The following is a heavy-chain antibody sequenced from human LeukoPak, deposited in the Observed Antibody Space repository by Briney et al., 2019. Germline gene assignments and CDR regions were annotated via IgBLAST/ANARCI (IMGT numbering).Heavy chain of an antibody. V-gene: IGHV4-30-4*01. Sequence: SETLSLTCTVSGGSISSGDYYCGCIRQPPGKGREWIGYIYDSGSTYSNPSLRSRITISVDTSKTQFFLKLSSVTAADTADYYCARTPIWFGEKGRGYFDYWGQGTLVTVSS. CDR2: IYDSGST. J-gene: IGHJ4*02. CDR1: GGSISSGDYY. D-gene: IGHD3-10*01. CDR3: ARTPIWFGEKGRGYFDY.